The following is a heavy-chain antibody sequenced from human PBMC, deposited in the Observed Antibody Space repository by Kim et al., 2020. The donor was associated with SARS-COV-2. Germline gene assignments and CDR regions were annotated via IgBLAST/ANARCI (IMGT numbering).Heavy chain of an antibody. CDR3: AKESGPGSYYAWTYYYYWIDV. CDR1: GFTFSSYG. Sequence: GGSLRLSCAASGFTFSSYGMHWVRQAPGKGLEWVAVISYDGSNQYYADSVKGRFTISRDNSKNTLYLQMNSLRAEDTAVYYCAKESGPGSYYAWTYYYYWIDVWGQGTTVTVSS. V-gene: IGHV3-30*18. D-gene: IGHD3-10*01. J-gene: IGHJ6*02. CDR2: ISYDGSNQ.